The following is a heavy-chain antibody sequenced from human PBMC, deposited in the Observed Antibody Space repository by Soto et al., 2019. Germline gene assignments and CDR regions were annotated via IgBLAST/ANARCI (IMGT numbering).Heavy chain of an antibody. D-gene: IGHD6-13*01. CDR3: AKVKGIVDP. CDR1: GFTFSRYA. V-gene: IGHV3-23*01. Sequence: GGSLRLSCTASGFTFSRYAMSWVRQAPGKGLQWVSTITGSGDTTYYGDSVKGRFTISRGNSKNTLYLQMNSLRAEDTAVYYCAKVKGIVDPWGQGTLVTVSS. J-gene: IGHJ5*02. CDR2: ITGSGDTT.